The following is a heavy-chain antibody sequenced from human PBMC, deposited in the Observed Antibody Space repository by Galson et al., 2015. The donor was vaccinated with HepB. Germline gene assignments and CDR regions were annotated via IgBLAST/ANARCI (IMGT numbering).Heavy chain of an antibody. D-gene: IGHD3-3*01. CDR1: GFTFSGYW. J-gene: IGHJ4*02. V-gene: IGHV3-74*01. CDR3: ARDGEVYYDFWSGYYAYYFDY. Sequence: SLRLSCAASGFTFSGYWMHWVRQGPGKGLVWVSQINNDGSNRGYADSVKGRFTISRDNAKNTLYLEMNSLRAEDTAVYYCARDGEVYYDFWSGYYAYYFDYWGQGTLVTVSS. CDR2: INNDGSNR.